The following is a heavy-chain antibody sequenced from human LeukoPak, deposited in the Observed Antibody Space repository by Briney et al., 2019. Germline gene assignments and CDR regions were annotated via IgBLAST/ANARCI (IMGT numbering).Heavy chain of an antibody. V-gene: IGHV3-20*04. CDR2: INWNGGST. CDR1: GFTFDDYG. Sequence: GGSLRLSCAASGFTFDDYGMSWVRQAPGKGLEWVSGINWNGGSTGYADSVKGRFTISRDNAKNSLYLQMNSLRAEDTALYYCGEDSRRWYCWHYCMDVWGKGTTVTISS. J-gene: IGHJ6*03. D-gene: IGHD4-23*01. CDR3: GEDSRRWYCWHYCMDV.